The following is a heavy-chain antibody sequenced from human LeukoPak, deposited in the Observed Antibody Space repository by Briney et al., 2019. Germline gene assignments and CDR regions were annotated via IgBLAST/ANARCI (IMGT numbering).Heavy chain of an antibody. V-gene: IGHV4-39*01. CDR2: IYYSGST. CDR3: ARQKSYYDSSGYWFDY. J-gene: IGHJ4*02. CDR1: GGSISSSSYY. D-gene: IGHD3-22*01. Sequence: SETLSLTCTVSGGSISSSSYYWGWIRQPPGKGLEWIGSIYYSGSTYYNPSLKSRVTISVDTSKNQFSLKLSSVTAAGTAVYYCARQKSYYDSSGYWFDYWGQGTLVTVSS.